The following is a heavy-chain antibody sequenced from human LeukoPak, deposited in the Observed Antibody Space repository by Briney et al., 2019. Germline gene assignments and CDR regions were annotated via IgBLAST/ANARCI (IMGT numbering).Heavy chain of an antibody. CDR1: GGSISSSGYY. J-gene: IGHJ6*02. CDR3: ARAAGGYGASGGMDV. CDR2: IYSGGST. D-gene: IGHD5-12*01. Sequence: SETLSLTCTVSGGSISSSGYYWGWVRQPPGKGLEWIGSIYSGGSTYYIPSLKSRLTISLDTSKNQFSLKLSSVTAADTAVYYCARAAGGYGASGGMDVWGQGTTVTVSS. V-gene: IGHV4-39*07.